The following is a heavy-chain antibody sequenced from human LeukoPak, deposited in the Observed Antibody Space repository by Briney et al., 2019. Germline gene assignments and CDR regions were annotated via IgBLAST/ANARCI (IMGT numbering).Heavy chain of an antibody. CDR2: ISYDGSNK. Sequence: GRSLRLSCAASGFTFSSYAMHWVRQAPGKGLEWVAVISYDGSNKYYADFVEGRFTISRDNSKNTLYLRMSSLRAEDTAVYYCARDDEKGYTAMVNVVGYWGQGTLVTVSS. CDR3: ARDDEKGYTAMVNVVGY. D-gene: IGHD5-18*01. J-gene: IGHJ4*02. CDR1: GFTFSSYA. V-gene: IGHV3-30*04.